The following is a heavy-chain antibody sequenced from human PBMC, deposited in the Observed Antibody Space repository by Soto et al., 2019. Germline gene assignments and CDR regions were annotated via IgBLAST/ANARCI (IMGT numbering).Heavy chain of an antibody. Sequence: QVQLQESGPGLVKPSETLSLSCSVSGGSISGHYWSWVRQTPGKGLEWIGYMYYSGSTNYNPSLKSRVTISVDTPKNHFSLRLTSVTAADTAVYYCARGPYYDLIWNYYYMDVWGKGTTVTVSS. CDR2: MYYSGST. D-gene: IGHD3-16*01. CDR1: GGSISGHY. CDR3: ARGPYYDLIWNYYYMDV. J-gene: IGHJ6*03. V-gene: IGHV4-59*08.